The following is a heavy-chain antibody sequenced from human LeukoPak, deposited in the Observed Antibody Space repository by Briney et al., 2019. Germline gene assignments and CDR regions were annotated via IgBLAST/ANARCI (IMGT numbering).Heavy chain of an antibody. CDR1: GYTFTSYY. J-gene: IGHJ6*03. Sequence: GASVKVSCKASGYTFTSYYMHWVRQAPGQGLEWMGIINPSGGSTSYAQKFQGRVTMTRDTSTSTAYMELSSLRSEDTAVYYCARVGYSNYDMDVWGKGTTVTVSS. CDR2: INPSGGST. V-gene: IGHV1-46*01. D-gene: IGHD4-11*01. CDR3: ARVGYSNYDMDV.